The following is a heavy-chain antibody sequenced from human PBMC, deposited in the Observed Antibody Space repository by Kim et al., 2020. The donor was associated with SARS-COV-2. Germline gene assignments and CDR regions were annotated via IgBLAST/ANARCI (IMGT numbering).Heavy chain of an antibody. CDR2: IYYSGST. Sequence: SETLSLTCTVSGGSISSYYWSWIRQPPGKGLEWIGYIYYSGSTNYNPSLKSRVTISVDTSKNQFSLKLSSVTAADTAVYYCARAGAVAGSDDYWGQGTLVTVSS. D-gene: IGHD6-19*01. CDR1: GGSISSYY. J-gene: IGHJ4*02. CDR3: ARAGAVAGSDDY. V-gene: IGHV4-59*01.